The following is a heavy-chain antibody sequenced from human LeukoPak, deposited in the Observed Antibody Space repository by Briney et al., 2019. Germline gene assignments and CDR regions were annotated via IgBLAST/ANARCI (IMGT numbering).Heavy chain of an antibody. CDR1: GGSLSSYY. CDR3: ARDRGIPAANWFDP. CDR2: IYTSGST. D-gene: IGHD2-2*01. J-gene: IGHJ5*02. Sequence: PSETLSLTCTVSGGSLSSYYWSWIRQPAGKGLEWIGRIYTSGSTNYNPSLKSRVTMSVDTSKNQFSLKLSSVTAADTAVYYCARDRGIPAANWFDPWGQGTLVTVSS. V-gene: IGHV4-4*07.